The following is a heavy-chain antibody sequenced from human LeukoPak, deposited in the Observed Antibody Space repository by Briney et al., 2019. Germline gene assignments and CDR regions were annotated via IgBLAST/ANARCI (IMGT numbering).Heavy chain of an antibody. V-gene: IGHV3-53*01. CDR2: IYSGGST. CDR3: VRARIYFDSGVYGPYYFDS. CDR1: GFGVSSSY. J-gene: IGHJ4*02. D-gene: IGHD2-15*01. Sequence: GGSLRLSCAASGFGVSSSYMSWVRQAPGKGLEWVSLIYSGGSTFYADSVKGRFTISRDSSKNTLDLLMTSLRADDTAVYYCVRARIYFDSGVYGPYYFDSWGQGTLVTVSS.